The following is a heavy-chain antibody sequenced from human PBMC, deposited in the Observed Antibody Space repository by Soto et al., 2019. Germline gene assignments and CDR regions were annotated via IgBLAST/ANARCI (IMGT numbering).Heavy chain of an antibody. V-gene: IGHV4-30-2*01. CDR2: IYHSGST. CDR1: GGSISSGGYS. Sequence: PSETLSLTCAVSGGSISSGGYSWSWIRQPPGKGLEWIGYIYHSGSTYYNPSLKSRVTISVDRSKNQFSLKLSSVTAADTAVYYCARALHYYGSGSYLDYYYGMDVRGQGTTVTVSS. CDR3: ARALHYYGSGSYLDYYYGMDV. D-gene: IGHD3-10*01. J-gene: IGHJ6*02.